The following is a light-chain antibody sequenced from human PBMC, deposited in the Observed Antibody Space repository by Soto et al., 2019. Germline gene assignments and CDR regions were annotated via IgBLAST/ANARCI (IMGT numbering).Light chain of an antibody. CDR1: SSDVGGYNY. J-gene: IGLJ2*01. CDR2: DDH. V-gene: IGLV2-14*01. CDR3: SSYTSSSTVV. Sequence: QSALTQPASVSGSPGQSITISCTGTSSDVGGYNYVSWYQQHAGTAPKLMNDDDHNRPSGVSNRFSGSKAGKTASLTISVLQAEDEADYYCSSYTSSSTVVFGGGTKVTVL.